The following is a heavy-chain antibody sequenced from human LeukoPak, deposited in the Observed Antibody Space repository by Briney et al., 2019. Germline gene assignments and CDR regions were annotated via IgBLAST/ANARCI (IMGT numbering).Heavy chain of an antibody. Sequence: GGSLRLSCAASGFTFSSYSMNWVRQAPGKGLEWVSSISSSSSYIYYADSVKGRFTISRDNAKNSLYLQMNSLRAEDTAVYYCARMKREIYYYYGMDVWGQGTTVTVSS. CDR1: GFTFSSYS. CDR3: ARMKREIYYYYGMDV. CDR2: ISSSSSYI. J-gene: IGHJ6*02. V-gene: IGHV3-21*04.